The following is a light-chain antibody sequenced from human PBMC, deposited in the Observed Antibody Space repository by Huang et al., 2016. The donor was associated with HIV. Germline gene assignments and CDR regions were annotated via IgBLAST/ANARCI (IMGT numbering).Light chain of an antibody. J-gene: IGKJ2*01. CDR2: GSS. CDR3: QQYDISGDT. V-gene: IGKV3-20*01. CDR1: QTVTSTY. Sequence: EIVLTQSPGTLSLSPGERATLSCRASQTVTSTYLAWYQQKPGQAPRLCIYGSSTRATGIPDRFSGSGAGTDFTLTISRLEPEDFAVYYCQQYDISGDTFGQGTKLEIK.